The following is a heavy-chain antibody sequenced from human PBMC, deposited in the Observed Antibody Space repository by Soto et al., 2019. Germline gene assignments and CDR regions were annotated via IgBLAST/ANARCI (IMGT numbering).Heavy chain of an antibody. D-gene: IGHD3-16*01. CDR1: GFTFRNLA. Sequence: EVQVLQSGGGLVQPGGSLRLSCAASGFTFRNLAMSWARQAPGKGLEWVSCIDGSGPGTFYADSVKGRFTISRDNSKNTVYLQMDSLRAEDTAVYYCAKDGGFDPSGQLRFYFDSWGQGALVTVSS. J-gene: IGHJ4*02. CDR2: IDGSGPGT. V-gene: IGHV3-23*01. CDR3: AKDGGFDPSGQLRFYFDS.